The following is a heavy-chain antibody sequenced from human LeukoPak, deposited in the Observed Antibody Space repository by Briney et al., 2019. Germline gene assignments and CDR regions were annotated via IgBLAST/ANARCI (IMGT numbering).Heavy chain of an antibody. CDR2: IYYSGTT. CDR1: GGSISSYY. Sequence: SETLSLTCTVSGGSISSYYWTWIRQPPGKGLEWIGYIYYSGTTYYNPSLKSRVTISLDTSKNKFSLNLTSVNVAGTAVYYCATLSGEYSSSWGENAFDIWGQGTMVTVSS. D-gene: IGHD6-6*01. J-gene: IGHJ3*02. V-gene: IGHV4-59*01. CDR3: ATLSGEYSSSWGENAFDI.